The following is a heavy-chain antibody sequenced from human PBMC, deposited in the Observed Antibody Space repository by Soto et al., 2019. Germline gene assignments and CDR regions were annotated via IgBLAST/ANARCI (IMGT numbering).Heavy chain of an antibody. J-gene: IGHJ5*02. CDR3: AREGIAARWFDP. Sequence: LSLTCTVSGGSISSGGYYWSWIRQHPGKGLEWIGYIYYSGSTYYNPSLKSRVTISVDTSKNQFSLKLSSVTAADTAVYYCAREGIAARWFDPWGQGTLVTVSS. D-gene: IGHD6-6*01. V-gene: IGHV4-31*03. CDR1: GGSISSGGYY. CDR2: IYYSGST.